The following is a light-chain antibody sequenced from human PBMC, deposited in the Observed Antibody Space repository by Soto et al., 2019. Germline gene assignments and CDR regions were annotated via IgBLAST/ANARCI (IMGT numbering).Light chain of an antibody. CDR2: EVF. CDR1: SNDVGAFDY. Sequence: QSVLTQPASVSASPGQSISLSCTGTSNDVGAFDYVSWYQQHPGKAPNLIIFEVFNRPSGVSTRFSGSKSGSTASLTISGLQAEDEADYFCSSYTTNNAHVFGGGTKVTV. J-gene: IGLJ2*01. CDR3: SSYTTNNAHV. V-gene: IGLV2-14*01.